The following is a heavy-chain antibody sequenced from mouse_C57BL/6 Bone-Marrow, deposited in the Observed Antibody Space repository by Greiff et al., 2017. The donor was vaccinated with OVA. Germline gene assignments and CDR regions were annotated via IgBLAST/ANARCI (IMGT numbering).Heavy chain of an antibody. D-gene: IGHD4-1*01. CDR2: ISSGGSYT. J-gene: IGHJ2*01. CDR3: ARRSNWDDYFDY. CDR1: GFTFSSYG. V-gene: IGHV5-6*01. Sequence: EVQRVESGGDLVKPGGSLKLSCAASGFTFSSYGMSWVRQTPDKRLEWVATISSGGSYTYYPDSVKGRFTISRDNAKNTLYLQMSSLKSEDTAMYYCARRSNWDDYFDYWGQGTTLTVSS.